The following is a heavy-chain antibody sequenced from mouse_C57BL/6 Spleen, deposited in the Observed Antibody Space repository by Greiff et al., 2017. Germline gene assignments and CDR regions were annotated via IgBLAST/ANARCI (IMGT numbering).Heavy chain of an antibody. Sequence: EVQLVESGGGLVQPGGSMKLSCVASGFTFSNYWMNWVRQSPEKGLEWVAQIRLKSDNYATHYAESVKGRFTISRDDSKSSVYLQMNNLRAEDTGIYYCTENYSNYVGFAYWGQGTLVTVSA. CDR1: GFTFSNYW. J-gene: IGHJ3*01. V-gene: IGHV6-3*01. D-gene: IGHD2-5*01. CDR2: IRLKSDNYAT. CDR3: TENYSNYVGFAY.